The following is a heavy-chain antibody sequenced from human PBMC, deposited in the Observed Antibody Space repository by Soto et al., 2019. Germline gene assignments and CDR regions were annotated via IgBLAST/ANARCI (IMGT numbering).Heavy chain of an antibody. CDR1: GGTFSSYA. Sequence: SVKVSCKASGGTFSSYAISWVRQAPGQGLEWMGGISPIFGTANYAQKFQGRVTITADESTSTAYMELRSLRSDDTAVYYCARIVGADRRWFDPWGQGTLVTVSS. D-gene: IGHD1-26*01. J-gene: IGHJ5*02. CDR3: ARIVGADRRWFDP. CDR2: ISPIFGTA. V-gene: IGHV1-69*13.